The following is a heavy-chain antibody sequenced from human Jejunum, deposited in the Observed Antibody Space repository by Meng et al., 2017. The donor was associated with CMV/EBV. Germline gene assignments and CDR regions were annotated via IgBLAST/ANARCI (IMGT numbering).Heavy chain of an antibody. CDR1: GGSIRSKY. J-gene: IGHJ4*01. CDR2: INNTGST. D-gene: IGHD2/OR15-2a*01. CDR3: VRDFSFDASTFFGS. V-gene: IGHV4-59*01. Sequence: GGSIRSKYWNWSRQAKGKGMEWIGYINNTGSTNDNPYLKSRVTISVDTSKNQFSLKLSSVTAADTAVYYCVRDFSFDASTFFGSWGPGTLVTVSS.